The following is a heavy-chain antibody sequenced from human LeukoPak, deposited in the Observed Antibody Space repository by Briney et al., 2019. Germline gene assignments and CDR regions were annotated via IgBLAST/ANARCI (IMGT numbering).Heavy chain of an antibody. CDR2: INSDGSRT. J-gene: IGHJ3*02. Sequence: GGSLRLSCAASGFTFSTYWMHWVRQAPGKGLVWVSRINSDGSRTTYADAVKGRFTISRDNAKNTLYLQMNSLRTEDTAVYYCARPETQYSSGLDGFDIWGQGRMATVSS. D-gene: IGHD6-19*01. CDR1: GFTFSTYW. CDR3: ARPETQYSSGLDGFDI. V-gene: IGHV3-74*01.